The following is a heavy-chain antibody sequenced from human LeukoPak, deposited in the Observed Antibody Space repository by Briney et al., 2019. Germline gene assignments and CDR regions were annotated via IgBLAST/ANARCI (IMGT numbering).Heavy chain of an antibody. V-gene: IGHV4-59*08. CDR3: ARLWDSSSSLDY. CDR2: IYYSGGT. D-gene: IGHD6-6*01. Sequence: SETLSLTCTVSGGSISSYYWTWIRQPPGKGLGLEWIGYIYYSGGTDYNPSLKSRVTISIDTSKNQVSLKLSSVTAADTAVYYCARLWDSSSSLDYWGQGTLVTVSS. CDR1: GGSISSYY. J-gene: IGHJ4*02.